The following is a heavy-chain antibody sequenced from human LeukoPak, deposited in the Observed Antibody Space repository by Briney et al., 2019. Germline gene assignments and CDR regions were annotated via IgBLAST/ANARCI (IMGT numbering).Heavy chain of an antibody. J-gene: IGHJ4*02. CDR2: ISGSGGST. Sequence: GGSLRLSCAASGFTFSSYAMSWVRQGPGKGLEWVSAISGSGGSTYYADSVKGRFIISRDNSKNTLSLQMNSLRAEDTAIYYCAVRSNYYDSSGYIDYWGQGTLVTVSS. CDR1: GFTFSSYA. CDR3: AVRSNYYDSSGYIDY. V-gene: IGHV3-23*01. D-gene: IGHD3-22*01.